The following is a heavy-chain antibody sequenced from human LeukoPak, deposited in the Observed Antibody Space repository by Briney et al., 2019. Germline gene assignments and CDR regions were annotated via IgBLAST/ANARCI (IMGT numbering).Heavy chain of an antibody. V-gene: IGHV4-39*01. CDR1: GGSINFGGYY. D-gene: IGHD2/OR15-2a*01. CDR3: ASPNRRNWFDP. CDR2: IYYSGST. J-gene: IGHJ5*02. Sequence: SQTLSLTCTVSGGSINFGGYYWDWIRQPPGKGLEWIGSIYYSGSTYYNPSLKSRVTISVDTSKNQFSLKLSSVTAADTAVYYCASPNRRNWFDPWGQGTLVTVSS.